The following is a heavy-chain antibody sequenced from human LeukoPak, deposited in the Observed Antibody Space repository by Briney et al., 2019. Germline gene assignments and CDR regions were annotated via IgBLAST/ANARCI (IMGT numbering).Heavy chain of an antibody. Sequence: GGSLKLSCAASGITFDGSPIHWVRQASGKGLEWVGRIRSKANDYATAYGASVKGRFIISRDDSKNMSYLEMNSLTTEDTAVYFCQAYYYYYMDVWGKGTTVTVSS. V-gene: IGHV3-73*01. CDR1: GITFDGSP. J-gene: IGHJ6*03. CDR3: QAYYYYYMDV. CDR2: IRSKANDYAT.